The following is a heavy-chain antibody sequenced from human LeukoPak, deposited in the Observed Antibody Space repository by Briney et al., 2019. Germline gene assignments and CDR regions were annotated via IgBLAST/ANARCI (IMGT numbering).Heavy chain of an antibody. CDR1: GGSISSYY. V-gene: IGHV4-59*01. CDR2: IYYSGST. D-gene: IGHD1-1*01. CDR3: ARDQLLSY. J-gene: IGHJ4*02. Sequence: NPSETLSLTCTVSGGSISSYYWSWLRQPPGKGLEWIGYIYYSGSTNYNPSLKSLVTISVDTSKNQFSLKLSSVTAADTAVYYCARDQLLSYWGQGTLVTVSS.